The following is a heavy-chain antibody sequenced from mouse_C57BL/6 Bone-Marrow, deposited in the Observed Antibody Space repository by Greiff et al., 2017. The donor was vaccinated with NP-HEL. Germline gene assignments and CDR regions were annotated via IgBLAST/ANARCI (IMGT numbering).Heavy chain of an antibody. CDR2: LDPNSGGT. V-gene: IGHV1-72*01. J-gene: IGHJ2*01. CDR1: GYTFTSYL. Sequence: VQLQQPGAELVKPGASVKLSCTASGYTFTSYLMHWVKQRPGRGLEWIGRLDPNSGGTKYNEKFKSKATLTVDKPSSTAYMQLNSLTSEDSAVSYSARDYYGSSSFDYWGQSTTLTVSS. D-gene: IGHD1-1*01. CDR3: ARDYYGSSSFDY.